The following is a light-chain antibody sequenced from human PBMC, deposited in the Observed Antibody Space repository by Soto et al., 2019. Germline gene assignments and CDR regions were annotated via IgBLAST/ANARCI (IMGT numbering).Light chain of an antibody. V-gene: IGKV3-11*01. CDR3: QQRSNWPT. CDR2: DAS. CDR1: QSVSSY. J-gene: IGKJ5*01. Sequence: EIVLTQSPATLSLSPGERATLSYRASQSVSSYLAWYQQKPGQAPRPLIYDASNRATGIPARFSGSGSGTDFTLTISSLEPEDFAVYYCQQRSNWPTFGQGTRLEIK.